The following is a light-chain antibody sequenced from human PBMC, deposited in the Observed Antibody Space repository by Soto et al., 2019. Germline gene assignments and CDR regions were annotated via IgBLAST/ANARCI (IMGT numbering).Light chain of an antibody. J-gene: IGKJ4*01. CDR2: AAS. Sequence: DIQMTQSPSSLSASVGDRVTITCRASQSLSSFLNWYQQKPGKAPKLLIYAASSLQSGVPSRFSGSGSGTHFTLTISSLQPEDFATYYCQQSYSTPPTFGGGTRWIS. V-gene: IGKV1-39*01. CDR3: QQSYSTPPT. CDR1: QSLSSF.